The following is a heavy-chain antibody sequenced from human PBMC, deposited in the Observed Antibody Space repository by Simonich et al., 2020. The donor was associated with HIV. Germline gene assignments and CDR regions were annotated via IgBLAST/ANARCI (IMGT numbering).Heavy chain of an antibody. CDR1: GGSFSGYY. Sequence: QVQLQQWGAGLLKPSETLSLTCAVYGGSFSGYYWSWIRQSPGKGLEWIGEINHGGSTTTNTSLKRRVTISVDASKNQFSRRLSSVTAADTAVYYCTRQNEHSIAAAGIGWFDPWGQGTLVTVSS. D-gene: IGHD6-13*01. CDR3: TRQNEHSIAAAGIGWFDP. V-gene: IGHV4-34*01. CDR2: INHGGST. J-gene: IGHJ5*02.